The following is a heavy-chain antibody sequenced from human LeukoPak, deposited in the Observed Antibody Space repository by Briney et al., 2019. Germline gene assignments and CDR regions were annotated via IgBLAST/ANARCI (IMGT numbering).Heavy chain of an antibody. J-gene: IGHJ6*03. CDR2: ISSSSSYI. D-gene: IGHD3-10*01. V-gene: IGHV3-21*01. CDR3: AREPFNMVRGVIITQGGSYYMDV. Sequence: ETLSLTCTVSGASFSISNYYWGWIRQAPGKGLEWVSSISSSSSYIYYADSVKGRFTISRDNAKNSLYLQMNSLRAEDTAVYYCAREPFNMVRGVIITQGGSYYMDVWGKGTTVTVSS. CDR1: GASFSISNYY.